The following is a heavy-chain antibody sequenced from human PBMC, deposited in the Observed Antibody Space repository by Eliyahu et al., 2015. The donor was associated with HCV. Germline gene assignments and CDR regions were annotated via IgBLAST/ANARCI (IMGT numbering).Heavy chain of an antibody. Sequence: QVQLQESGPGLVKPSETLSLTCTVSGGSITTYYWSWXRQPPGKGLEWIGYIHXSGSTHYNPSLKSRVSISVDTSKNQFSLKLTSVTAADTAVYYCASGGGGIAVAGTGGWFDPWGQGTLVTVSS. D-gene: IGHD6-19*01. J-gene: IGHJ5*02. CDR3: ASGGGGIAVAGTGGWFDP. V-gene: IGHV4-59*01. CDR2: IHXSGST. CDR1: GGSITTYY.